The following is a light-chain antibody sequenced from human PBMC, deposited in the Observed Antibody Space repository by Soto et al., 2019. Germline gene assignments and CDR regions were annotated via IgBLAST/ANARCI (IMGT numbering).Light chain of an antibody. Sequence: DIQMTQSPSTLSASVGDRVTITCRASQSIIGTLAWYQQRPGKAPKLLIFDASNLERGVPSRFSGSGSGTEFSLTISSLQPDDFETYYCQQYNSYYSMFGKGTKVDI. V-gene: IGKV1-5*01. J-gene: IGKJ1*01. CDR1: QSIIGT. CDR3: QQYNSYYSM. CDR2: DAS.